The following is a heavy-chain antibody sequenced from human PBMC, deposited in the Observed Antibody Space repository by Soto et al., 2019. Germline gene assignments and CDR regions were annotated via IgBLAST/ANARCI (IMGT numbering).Heavy chain of an antibody. V-gene: IGHV3-30-3*01. CDR1: GFTFSSYA. D-gene: IGHD3-3*01. J-gene: IGHJ6*02. CDR2: ISYDGSNK. Sequence: QVPLVESGGGVVQPGRSLRLSCAASGFTFSSYAMHWVRQAPGKGLEWVAVISYDGSNKYYADSVKGRFTISRDNSKNTLYLQMNSLRAEDTAVYYCARPRRITIFGVVIMYYYGMDVWGQGTTVTVSS. CDR3: ARPRRITIFGVVIMYYYGMDV.